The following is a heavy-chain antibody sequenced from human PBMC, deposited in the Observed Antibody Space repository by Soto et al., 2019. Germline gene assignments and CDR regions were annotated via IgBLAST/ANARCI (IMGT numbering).Heavy chain of an antibody. CDR2: MYKSGRT. CDR1: DYSISSITSSEY. CDR3: VRAPDS. V-gene: IGHV4-39*02. J-gene: IGHJ5*01. Sequence: QLQLQESGPGLVKPSETLSLTCSVSDYSISSITSSEYWGWIRQLPGKGLEWIGSMYKSGRTYNNPSLKRRVTIAVDTSQNHFSLRVASVTAADTAVYYCVRAPDSWGQGTLVTVSS.